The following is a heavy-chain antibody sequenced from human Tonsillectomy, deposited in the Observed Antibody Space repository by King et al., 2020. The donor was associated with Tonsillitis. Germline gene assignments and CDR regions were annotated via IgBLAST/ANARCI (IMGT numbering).Heavy chain of an antibody. V-gene: IGHV4-34*01. CDR1: GGSFSGYY. Sequence: VQLQQWGAGLLKPSETLSLTCAVYGGSFSGYYWSWIRQSPGKGLEWIGEINHSGRTNYSPSLKSRVTISVDTSKNQFSLKLSSVTAADAAVYYCVRGRYSSSPYYHYYMDV. D-gene: IGHD6-6*01. CDR3: VRGRYSSSPYYHYYMDV. J-gene: IGHJ6*03. CDR2: INHSGRT.